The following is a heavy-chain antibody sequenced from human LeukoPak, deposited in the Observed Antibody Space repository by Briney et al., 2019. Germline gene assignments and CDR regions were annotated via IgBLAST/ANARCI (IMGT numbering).Heavy chain of an antibody. D-gene: IGHD1-1*01. CDR3: ASRRRACRTLNWFDP. J-gene: IGHJ5*02. CDR2: INPNSGGT. CDR1: GYTFTGYY. V-gene: IGHV1-2*02. Sequence: ASVKVSCKASGYTFTGYYMHWVRRAPGQGLEWMGLINPNSGGTNYAQKFQGRVTMTRDTSISTAYMELSRLRSDDTAVYYCASRRRACRTLNWFDPWGQGTLVTVSS.